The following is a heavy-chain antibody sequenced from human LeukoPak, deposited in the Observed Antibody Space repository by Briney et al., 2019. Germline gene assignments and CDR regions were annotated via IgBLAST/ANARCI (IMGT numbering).Heavy chain of an antibody. CDR1: GYTFTTYG. J-gene: IGHJ5*02. CDR3: ARDGNGDLENWFDP. D-gene: IGHD3-10*01. CDR2: ISTYNGNTK. Sequence: ASVKVSCKASGYTFTTYGISWVRQAPGQGLEWMGWISTYNGNTKKYAQKFQGRVTMTTDTSTSTAYMELRSLRSDATAVYYCARDGNGDLENWFDPWGQGTLVTVSS. V-gene: IGHV1-18*01.